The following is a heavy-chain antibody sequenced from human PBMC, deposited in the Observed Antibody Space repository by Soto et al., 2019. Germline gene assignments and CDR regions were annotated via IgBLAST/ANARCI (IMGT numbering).Heavy chain of an antibody. V-gene: IGHV4-59*01. CDR3: AIDAQEVQLWLAFDY. J-gene: IGHJ4*02. D-gene: IGHD5-18*01. Sequence: SETLSLTCTVSGGSISSYYWSWIRQPPGKGQKWIGYIYYSGSTNYNPSLKSRVTISVDTSKNQFPLKLSSVTAADTAVYYFAIDAQEVQLWLAFDYWGQGTLVTVSS. CDR2: IYYSGST. CDR1: GGSISSYY.